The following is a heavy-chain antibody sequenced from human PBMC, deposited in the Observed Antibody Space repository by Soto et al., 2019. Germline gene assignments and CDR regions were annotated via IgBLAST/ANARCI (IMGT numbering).Heavy chain of an antibody. Sequence: ASVKVSCKASGGTFSSYTISWVRQAPGQGLEWMGRIIPILGIANYAQRFQGRVTITADKSTSTAYMELSSLRSEDTAVYYCARDDTMVRVDYYYYGMDVWGQGTTVTVS. CDR1: GGTFSSYT. V-gene: IGHV1-69*04. D-gene: IGHD3-10*01. CDR2: IIPILGIA. CDR3: ARDDTMVRVDYYYYGMDV. J-gene: IGHJ6*02.